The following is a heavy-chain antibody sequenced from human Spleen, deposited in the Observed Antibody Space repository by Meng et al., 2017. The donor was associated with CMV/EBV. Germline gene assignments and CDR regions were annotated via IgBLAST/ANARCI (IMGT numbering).Heavy chain of an antibody. D-gene: IGHD3-10*01. CDR3: VRDSGYGLDV. J-gene: IGHJ6*02. CDR1: GFTLSSYA. Sequence: VGSLRLSCAGSGFTLSSYAMHWVRQAQGKGLEWVAVISYDGSNKYYADSVKGRFTISRDNSKNTLYLQMNSLRAEDTAVYYCVRDSGYGLDVWGQGTTVTVSS. V-gene: IGHV3-30-3*01. CDR2: ISYDGSNK.